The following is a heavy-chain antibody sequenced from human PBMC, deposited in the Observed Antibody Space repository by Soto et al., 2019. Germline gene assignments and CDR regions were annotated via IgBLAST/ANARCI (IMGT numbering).Heavy chain of an antibody. Sequence: QVQLVQSGAAVKKPGSSVKVSCKASGGTFSSYTISWVRQAPGQGLEWMGRIIPILGIANYAQKFQGRVTITADKSTSTAYMERSSLRSEDTAVYFCGHTGGGLGAFDLWGQGTMVTVSS. CDR3: GHTGGGLGAFDL. CDR1: GGTFSSYT. J-gene: IGHJ3*01. CDR2: IIPILGIA. V-gene: IGHV1-69*02. D-gene: IGHD2-2*02.